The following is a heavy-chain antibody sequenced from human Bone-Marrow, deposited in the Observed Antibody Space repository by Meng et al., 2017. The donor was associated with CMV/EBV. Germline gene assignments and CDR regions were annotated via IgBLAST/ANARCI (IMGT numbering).Heavy chain of an antibody. J-gene: IGHJ5*02. CDR2: IYYGGST. D-gene: IGHD4-17*01. Sequence: CAVSGGSITTSDFYWGWIRQPTGKGLEWIGSIYYGGSTYYNPSLKSRVTISIDTSKNQVSLKVTSVTAADTAVYFCARLDPRMTTVDHWGQGTLVTVSS. CDR3: ARLDPRMTTVDH. CDR1: GGSITTSDFY. V-gene: IGHV4-39*07.